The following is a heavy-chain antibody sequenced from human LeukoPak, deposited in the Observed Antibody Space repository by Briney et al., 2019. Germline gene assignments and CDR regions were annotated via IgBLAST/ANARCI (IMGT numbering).Heavy chain of an antibody. CDR2: IYTSGST. D-gene: IGHD3-22*01. V-gene: IGHV4-4*07. Sequence: SETLSLTCTVSGGSISSYHWSWIRQPAGKGPEWIGRIYTSGSTNYNPSLKSRVTMLVDTSKNQFSLELSSVTAADTAVYYCARSGRGYYDSSGYYTALDYWGQGTLVTVSS. CDR1: GGSISSYH. CDR3: ARSGRGYYDSSGYYTALDY. J-gene: IGHJ4*02.